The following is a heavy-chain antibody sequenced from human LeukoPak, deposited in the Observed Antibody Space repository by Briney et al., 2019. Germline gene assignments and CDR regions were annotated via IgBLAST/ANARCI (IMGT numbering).Heavy chain of an antibody. J-gene: IGHJ4*02. CDR2: INHSGST. CDR3: ARGGYYDYVWGSYRYRYYFDY. CDR1: GGSISSYY. V-gene: IGHV4-34*01. D-gene: IGHD3-16*02. Sequence: SETLSLTCTVSGGSISSYYWSWIRQPPGKGLEWTGEINHSGSTNYNPSLKSRVTISVDTSKNQFSLKLSSVTAADTAVYYCARGGYYDYVWGSYRYRYYFDYWGQGTLVTVSS.